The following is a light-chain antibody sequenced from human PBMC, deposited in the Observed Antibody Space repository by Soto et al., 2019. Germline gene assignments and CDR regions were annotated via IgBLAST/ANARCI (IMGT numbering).Light chain of an antibody. CDR2: GVS. Sequence: EIVLAQSPATLSVSPGDRVTLSCRASQNVNRNLAWYQQKPGQAPKLLMYGVSARDTGFPARFSGSGSGTEFSLTTISLQHEDFVVYYCQQHHDWPPVTFGGGTKVAI. J-gene: IGKJ4*01. CDR3: QQHHDWPPVT. CDR1: QNVNRN. V-gene: IGKV3-15*01.